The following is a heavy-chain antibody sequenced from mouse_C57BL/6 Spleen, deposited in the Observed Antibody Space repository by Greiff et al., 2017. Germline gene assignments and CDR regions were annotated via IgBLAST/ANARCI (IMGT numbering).Heavy chain of an antibody. J-gene: IGHJ1*03. CDR1: GFTFSSYG. V-gene: IGHV5-6*01. D-gene: IGHD1-1*01. Sequence: EVQLVESGGDLVKPGGSLKLSCAASGFTFSSYGMSWVRQTPDKRLEWVATISSGGSYTSYPASVKGRFTISRDNAKNTLYLQMSSLKSEDTAMYYCARHWGYGRSHWYFDVWGTGTTVTVSS. CDR2: ISSGGSYT. CDR3: ARHWGYGRSHWYFDV.